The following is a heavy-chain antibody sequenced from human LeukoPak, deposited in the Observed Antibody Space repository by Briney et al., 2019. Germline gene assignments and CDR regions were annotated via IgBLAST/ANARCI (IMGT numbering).Heavy chain of an antibody. Sequence: ASVKVSCKASGYTFTSYGISWVRQAPGQGLEWMGWISAYNGNTNYAQKLQGRVTMTTDTSTSTAYMELRSLRSDDTAVYYCARAFDSSGYYTGPKNYYYYYYMDVWGKGTTVTVSS. D-gene: IGHD3-22*01. J-gene: IGHJ6*03. CDR1: GYTFTSYG. CDR3: ARAFDSSGYYTGPKNYYYYYYMDV. CDR2: ISAYNGNT. V-gene: IGHV1-18*01.